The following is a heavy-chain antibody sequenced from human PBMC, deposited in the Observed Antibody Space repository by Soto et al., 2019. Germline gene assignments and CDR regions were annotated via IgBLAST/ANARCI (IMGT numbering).Heavy chain of an antibody. D-gene: IGHD3-9*01. CDR2: IDPSDSYT. J-gene: IGHJ5*02. V-gene: IGHV5-10-1*01. Sequence: PXESLKISCKGSGYSFTSYWISWVRQMPGKGLEWMGRIDPSDSYTNYSPSFQGHVTISADKSISTAYLQWSSLKASDTAMYYCARQRDYDILTGSPNWFDPWGQGPLVTVSS. CDR3: ARQRDYDILTGSPNWFDP. CDR1: GYSFTSYW.